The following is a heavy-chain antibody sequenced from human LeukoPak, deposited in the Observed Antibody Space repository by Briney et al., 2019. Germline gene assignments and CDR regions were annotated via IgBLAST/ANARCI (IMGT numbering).Heavy chain of an antibody. D-gene: IGHD2-8*02. V-gene: IGHV3-23*01. CDR1: GFTFTSFA. J-gene: IGHJ4*02. Sequence: GGSLRLSCATSGFTFTSFAVSWVRQAPGKGLEWVSTISASGGSTFYADSVKGRFTISRDNAKNSLYLQMNSLRAEDTAVYYCRPKDSTYAGGDWGQGTLVTVSS. CDR2: ISASGGST. CDR3: RPKDSTYAGGD.